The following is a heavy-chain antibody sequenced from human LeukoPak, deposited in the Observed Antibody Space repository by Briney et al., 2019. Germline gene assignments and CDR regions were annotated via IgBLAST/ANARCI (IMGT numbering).Heavy chain of an antibody. CDR1: GGSFSGYY. D-gene: IGHD6-13*01. V-gene: IGHV4-34*01. CDR3: ARGFYSSSWFDY. CDR2: INHSGST. Sequence: SKTLSLTCAVYGGSFSGYYWSWIRQPPGKGLEWIGEINHSGSTNYNPSLKSRVTISVDTSKNQFSLKLSSVTAADTAVYYCARGFYSSSWFDYWGQGTLVTVSS. J-gene: IGHJ4*02.